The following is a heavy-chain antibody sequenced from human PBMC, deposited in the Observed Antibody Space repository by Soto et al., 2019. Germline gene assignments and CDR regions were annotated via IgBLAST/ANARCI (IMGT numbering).Heavy chain of an antibody. CDR1: GYTLTSYG. CDR2: ISTYNGNT. D-gene: IGHD1-7*01. J-gene: IGHJ5*02. Sequence: GASVKVSCKASGYTLTSYGISWVRQAPGQGLEWMGWISTYNGNTNFTQKLQGRVTMTTDTSTSTAYMELRSLRSDDTAVYYCARDREYNWNYNWFDPWGQGTLVTVSS. CDR3: ARDREYNWNYNWFDP. V-gene: IGHV1-18*01.